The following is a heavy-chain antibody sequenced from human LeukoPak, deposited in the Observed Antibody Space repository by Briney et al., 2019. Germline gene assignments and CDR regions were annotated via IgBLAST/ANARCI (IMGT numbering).Heavy chain of an antibody. CDR2: INSDGKTT. D-gene: IGHD2-15*01. Sequence: GGSLRLSCAASGFTFGSYWMHWVRQGPGKGLVWVSRINSDGKTTIYADSVKGRFTISRDNAKNTLYLQMNSLRAEDTAVYYCARVAAPGVYFDYWGRGTLVTVSS. CDR1: GFTFGSYW. J-gene: IGHJ4*02. CDR3: ARVAAPGVYFDY. V-gene: IGHV3-74*01.